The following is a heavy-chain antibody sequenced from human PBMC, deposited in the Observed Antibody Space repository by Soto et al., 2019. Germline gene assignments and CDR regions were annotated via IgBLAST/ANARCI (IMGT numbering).Heavy chain of an antibody. J-gene: IGHJ4*02. CDR1: GFPFTDYS. CDR3: ASQGGPCSDSGSYYNLRF. D-gene: IGHD3-10*01. CDR2: ISASTTTV. Sequence: EVLLVASGGGLVQPGGSLRLSCAVSGFPFTDYSMNWVRQAPGKGLEWVSYISASTTTVYYADSVKGRFTIYRDNAKNSLPLHLDRLRVEDTAVYYCASQGGPCSDSGSYYNLRFGGLGTLVTVSS. V-gene: IGHV3-48*04.